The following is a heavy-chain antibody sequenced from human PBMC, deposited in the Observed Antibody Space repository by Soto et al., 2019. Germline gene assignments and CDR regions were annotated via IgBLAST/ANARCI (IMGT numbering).Heavy chain of an antibody. CDR1: GYTFTSYG. V-gene: IGHV1-18*01. CDR2: ISAYNGNT. Sequence: ASVKVSCKASGYTFTSYGISWVRQAPGQGLEWMGWISAYNGNTNYAQKLQGRVTMTTDTSTSTAYMELRSLRSDDTAVYYCARAFLLEKYYYGMDVWGQGTTVTVSS. J-gene: IGHJ6*02. CDR3: ARAFLLEKYYYGMDV. D-gene: IGHD3-3*01.